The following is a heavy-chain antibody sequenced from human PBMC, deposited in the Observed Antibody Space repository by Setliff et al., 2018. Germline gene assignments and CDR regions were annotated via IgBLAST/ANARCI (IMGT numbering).Heavy chain of an antibody. V-gene: IGHV1-8*01. J-gene: IGHJ4*02. Sequence: GASVKVSCKASGYSFISYDINWVRQAPGQGLEWRGWRNPERDNTGYAQKFQGRVTMTGHASINTAYMELTSLTSEDTAVYYCVRNPLGPEASTPGGYWGQGTLVTVSS. D-gene: IGHD3-16*01. CDR1: GYSFISYD. CDR3: VRNPLGPEASTPGGY. CDR2: RNPERDNT.